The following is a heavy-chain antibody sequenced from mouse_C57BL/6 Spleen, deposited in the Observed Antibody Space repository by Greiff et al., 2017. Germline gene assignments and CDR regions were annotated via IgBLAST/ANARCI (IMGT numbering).Heavy chain of an antibody. CDR1: GYSFTDYN. Sequence: VQLQQSGPELVKPGASVKISCKASGYSFTDYNMNWVKQSNGKSLEWIGVINPNYGTTSYNQKFKGKATLTVDQSSSTAYMQRNSRTSEDSAVYYCARWRRSSYEGYYAMDYWGQGTSVTGSS. CDR2: INPNYGTT. CDR3: ARWRRSSYEGYYAMDY. V-gene: IGHV1-39*01. D-gene: IGHD1-1*01. J-gene: IGHJ4*01.